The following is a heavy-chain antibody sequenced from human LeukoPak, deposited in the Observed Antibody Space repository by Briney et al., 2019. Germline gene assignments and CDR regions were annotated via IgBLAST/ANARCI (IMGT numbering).Heavy chain of an antibody. CDR3: VLSTNGVCRTVDY. CDR2: IYYSGST. V-gene: IGHV4-39*07. Sequence: WVRHTPGKGLEWIGSIYYSGSTYYNPSLKSRVTISVDTSKNQFSLKLSSVTAADTAVYYCVLSTNGVCRTVDYWGQGTLVTVSS. D-gene: IGHD2-8*01. J-gene: IGHJ4*02.